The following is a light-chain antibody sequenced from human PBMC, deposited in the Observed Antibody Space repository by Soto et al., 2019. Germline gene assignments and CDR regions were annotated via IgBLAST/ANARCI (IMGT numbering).Light chain of an antibody. Sequence: QSVLTQPPSASGTPGQRVTFSCSGSGSNIGSNAVNWYQQLPGTAPKLLIYFNTQRPSGVPDRFSGSKSGTSGTLDITGLQTGDEADYYCATWDGSLPGEVFGGGTQLTVL. V-gene: IGLV1-44*01. CDR3: ATWDGSLPGEV. CDR1: GSNIGSNA. J-gene: IGLJ2*01. CDR2: FNT.